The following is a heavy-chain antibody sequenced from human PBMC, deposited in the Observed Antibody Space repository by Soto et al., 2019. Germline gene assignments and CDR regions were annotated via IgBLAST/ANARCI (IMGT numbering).Heavy chain of an antibody. CDR3: ARSPSMTTVSLDY. J-gene: IGHJ4*02. V-gene: IGHV3-21*01. D-gene: IGHD4-17*01. Sequence: EVQLVESGGGLVKPGGSLRLSCAASGFTFSSYSMNWVRQAPGKGLEWVSSISSSSSYIYYADSVKGRFTISRDNSKNSLYLQMNSLRAEDTAVYYCARSPSMTTVSLDYWGQVTLVTLSS. CDR2: ISSSSSYI. CDR1: GFTFSSYS.